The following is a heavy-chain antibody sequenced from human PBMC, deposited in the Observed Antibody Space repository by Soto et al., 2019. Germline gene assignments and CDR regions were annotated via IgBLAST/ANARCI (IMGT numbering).Heavy chain of an antibody. V-gene: IGHV1-69*13. CDR3: APMEYGYGSGANWFDP. J-gene: IGHJ5*02. CDR1: GGTFSSYA. Sequence: GASVKVSCKASGGTFSSYAISWVRQAPGQGLEWMGGIIPIFGTANYAQKFQGRVTITADESTSTAYMELSSLRSEDTAVYYCAPMEYGYGSGANWFDPWGQGTLVTVSS. CDR2: IIPIFGTA. D-gene: IGHD3-10*01.